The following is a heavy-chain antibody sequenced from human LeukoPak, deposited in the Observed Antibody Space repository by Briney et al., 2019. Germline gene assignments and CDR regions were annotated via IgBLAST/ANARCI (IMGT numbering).Heavy chain of an antibody. J-gene: IGHJ5*02. CDR1: GVSFSGYY. CDR3: ARGRITIFGVVKFVRRWFDP. D-gene: IGHD3-3*01. CDR2: INHSGST. Sequence: PSETLSLTCAVYGVSFSGYYWSWIRQPPGKGLEWVGEINHSGSTKYNPSLKSRVTISVDTSKNQFSLKLSSVNAADTAVYYCARGRITIFGVVKFVRRWFDPWGQGTLVTVSS. V-gene: IGHV4-34*01.